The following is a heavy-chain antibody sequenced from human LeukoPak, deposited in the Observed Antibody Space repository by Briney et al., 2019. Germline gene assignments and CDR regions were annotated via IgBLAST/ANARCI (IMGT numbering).Heavy chain of an antibody. D-gene: IGHD3-16*02. CDR3: AKDRIPDGRYSIDY. J-gene: IGHJ4*02. V-gene: IGHV3-23*01. CDR1: GFTFSTYA. Sequence: GGSLRLSCTASGFTFSTYAMNWVRQAPGKGLEWVAVIVGNGGAIHYADSGQGLFTNSKDNYKNTVYLQMNSLRAEDAAVYYCAKDRIPDGRYSIDYWGQGTLVTVSS. CDR2: IVGNGGAI.